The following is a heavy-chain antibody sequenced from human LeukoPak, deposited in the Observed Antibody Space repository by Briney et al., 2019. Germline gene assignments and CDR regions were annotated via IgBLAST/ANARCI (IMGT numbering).Heavy chain of an antibody. J-gene: IGHJ6*03. CDR2: VFYSGNT. D-gene: IGHD4-11*01. CDR1: AGSISSHY. V-gene: IGHV4-59*08. Sequence: PSETLSLTCTVSAGSISSHYWSWIRQPPGKGLEWIGDVFYSGNTNYNPSLKSRVTIAVDTSENQFSMWLNSVSAADAAVYYCARLNPDSRSRAYYYYMDVWGKGTTVTVSS. CDR3: ARLNPDSRSRAYYYYMDV.